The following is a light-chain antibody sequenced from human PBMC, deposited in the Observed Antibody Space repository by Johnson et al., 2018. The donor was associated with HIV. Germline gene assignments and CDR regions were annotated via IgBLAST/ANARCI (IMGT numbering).Light chain of an antibody. CDR2: DNN. CDR3: GTWDSTLSSEV. V-gene: IGLV1-51*01. J-gene: IGLJ1*01. CDR1: SSNIGNNY. Sequence: QPVLTQPPSVSAAPGQKVTISCSGSSSNIGNNYVSWYQQLPGTAPKLLIYDNNTRPSGIPDRFSGSKSGTSATLGITGLQTGAEADDYCGTWDSTLSSEVFGTGTKVTVL.